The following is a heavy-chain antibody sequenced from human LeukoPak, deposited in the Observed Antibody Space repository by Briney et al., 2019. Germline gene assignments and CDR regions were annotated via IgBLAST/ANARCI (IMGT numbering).Heavy chain of an antibody. V-gene: IGHV3-11*04. CDR3: ARVYGGSPTRNYYYYYYMDV. D-gene: IGHD2-2*02. Sequence: GGSLRLSCAASGFTFSDYYMSWIRQAPGKGLEWVSYISSSGSTIYSADSVKGRFTISRDNAKNSLYLQMNSLRAEDTAVYYCARVYGGSPTRNYYYYYYMDVWGKGTTVTVSS. CDR1: GFTFSDYY. J-gene: IGHJ6*03. CDR2: ISSSGSTI.